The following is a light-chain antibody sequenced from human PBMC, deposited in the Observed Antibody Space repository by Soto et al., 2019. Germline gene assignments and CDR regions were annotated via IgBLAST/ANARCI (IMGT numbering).Light chain of an antibody. Sequence: EIVMTQSPATLSVSPGERVTLSCRASQSFSSNLAWYQHKPGQAPRLLIYGASTTATDVPPRFSGSGSGTDFTLTISSLQPEDVAAYYCQKYNSAPLTFGGGTKVDIK. V-gene: IGKV3-15*01. CDR3: QKYNSAPLT. CDR1: QSFSSN. CDR2: GAS. J-gene: IGKJ4*01.